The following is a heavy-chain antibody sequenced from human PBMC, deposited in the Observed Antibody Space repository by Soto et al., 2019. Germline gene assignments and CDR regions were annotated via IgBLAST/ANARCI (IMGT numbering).Heavy chain of an antibody. Sequence: SVKVSCKASGFTFTSSAFQWVRQARGQRLEWIGWIAIGSGYTNYAQRFQDRVTLTRDMSTATTYMELSRLTSEDTAIYYCAADATAWQQMVPSDYWGQGTLVTVSS. CDR2: IAIGSGYT. CDR1: GFTFTSSA. CDR3: AADATAWQQMVPSDY. J-gene: IGHJ4*02. V-gene: IGHV1-58*01. D-gene: IGHD2-8*01.